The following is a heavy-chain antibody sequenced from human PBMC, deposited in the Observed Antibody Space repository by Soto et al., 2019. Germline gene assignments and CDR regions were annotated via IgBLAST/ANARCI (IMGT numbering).Heavy chain of an antibody. V-gene: IGHV3-30-3*01. Sequence: GGSLRLSCAASGFTFSSYTMHWVRQAPGKGLEWVAVISYDGSNKYYADSVKGRFTISRDNSKNTLYLQMNSLRAEDTAVYYCARDQVGAAVSAFDIWGQGTMVTVSS. J-gene: IGHJ3*02. CDR3: ARDQVGAAVSAFDI. CDR2: ISYDGSNK. D-gene: IGHD1-26*01. CDR1: GFTFSSYT.